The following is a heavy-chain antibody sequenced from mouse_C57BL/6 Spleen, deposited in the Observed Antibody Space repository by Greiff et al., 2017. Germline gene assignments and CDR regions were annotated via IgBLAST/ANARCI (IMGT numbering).Heavy chain of an antibody. V-gene: IGHV1-42*01. CDR2: INPSTGGT. CDR1: GYSFTGYY. CDR3: ARSEGYGSSYDY. D-gene: IGHD1-1*01. J-gene: IGHJ2*01. Sequence: EVQLQQSGPELVKPGASVKISCKASGYSFTGYYMNWVKQSPEKSLEWIGEINPSTGGTTYNQKFKAKATLTVDKSSSTAYMQLKSLTSEDSAVYYCARSEGYGSSYDYWGQGATLTVSS.